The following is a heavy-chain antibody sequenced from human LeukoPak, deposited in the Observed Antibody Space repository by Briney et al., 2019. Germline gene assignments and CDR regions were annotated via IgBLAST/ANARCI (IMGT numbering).Heavy chain of an antibody. J-gene: IGHJ4*02. Sequence: PSETLSLTCTVSGGSINNYYWSWIRQPPGKGLEWIGYIFDNGNTNYNPSLKSRVTISLDTSKNQFSLKLSSVTAADTAVYYCARHLSSITSCPNYWGQGTLVTVSS. CDR2: IFDNGNT. D-gene: IGHD2-2*01. V-gene: IGHV4-59*01. CDR1: GGSINNYY. CDR3: ARHLSSITSCPNY.